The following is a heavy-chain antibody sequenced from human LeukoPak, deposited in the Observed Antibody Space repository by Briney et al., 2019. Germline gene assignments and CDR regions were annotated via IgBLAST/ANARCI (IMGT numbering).Heavy chain of an antibody. Sequence: QPGGSLRLSCAAAGFSLSMSGMNWVRQAPGKGLEWVSYVSSSGSNVAYADSVKGRFTISRDNAKNSLYLQMNSLRAEDTAVYYCARNLVSSWVGAHWGQGTLVTVSS. CDR1: GFSLSMSG. J-gene: IGHJ4*02. D-gene: IGHD3-16*01. CDR3: ARNLVSSWVGAH. V-gene: IGHV3-48*01. CDR2: VSSSGSNV.